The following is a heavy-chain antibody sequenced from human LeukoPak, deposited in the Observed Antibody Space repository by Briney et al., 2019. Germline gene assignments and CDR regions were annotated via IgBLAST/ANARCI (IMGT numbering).Heavy chain of an antibody. CDR1: GGSISSCGYY. CDR2: IYYSGST. Sequence: SQTLSLTCTVSGGSISSCGYYWSWIRQHPGKGLEWIGYIYYSGSTYYNPSLKSRVTISVDTSKNQFSLKLSSVTAADTAVYYCASSRTAMANDAFDVWGQGTMVTVSS. D-gene: IGHD5-18*01. V-gene: IGHV4-31*03. CDR3: ASSRTAMANDAFDV. J-gene: IGHJ3*01.